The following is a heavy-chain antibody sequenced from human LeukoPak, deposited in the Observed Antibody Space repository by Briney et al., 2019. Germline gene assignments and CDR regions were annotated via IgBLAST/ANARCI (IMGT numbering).Heavy chain of an antibody. V-gene: IGHV3-21*01. Sequence: VGSLPLSCAASGFTIRSYTFGSYTMNWVREAPGKGLEWLASIDSTSGDISYTDPVRAGFTISKDNAKSSLHLQMNSLRAEDTAVYYCASDLDYSKRFDYWGQGTLV. J-gene: IGHJ4*02. CDR3: ASDLDYSKRFDY. CDR2: IDSTSGDI. CDR1: GFTIRSYTFGSYT. D-gene: IGHD4-11*01.